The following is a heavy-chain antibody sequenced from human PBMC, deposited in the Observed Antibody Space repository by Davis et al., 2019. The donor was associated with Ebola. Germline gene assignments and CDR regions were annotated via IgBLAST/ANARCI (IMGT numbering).Heavy chain of an antibody. Sequence: PSETLSLTCTVSGFSINSVYYWGWIRQPPGEGLEWIGNIFHSGSTFYNPSLQSRVTISVDTSKSQFFLTLSSVTAADTAVYYCARVSEGGWEMPMQYWGQGTLVTVSS. D-gene: IGHD1-26*01. CDR2: IFHSGST. J-gene: IGHJ4*02. CDR3: ARVSEGGWEMPMQY. V-gene: IGHV4-38-2*02. CDR1: GFSINSVYY.